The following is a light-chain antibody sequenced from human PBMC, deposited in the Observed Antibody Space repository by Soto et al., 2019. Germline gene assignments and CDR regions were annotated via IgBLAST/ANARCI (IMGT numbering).Light chain of an antibody. CDR1: QSVSSRY. V-gene: IGKV3-20*01. Sequence: EIVMTQSPATLSLSPGERATLSCRASQSVSSRYLAWYQQKPGQAPRLLIYRVFNRATGIPDRFSGSGSGTDFTLTISSLQPDDFATYYCQQYNSSFGQGAKVDIK. CDR3: QQYNSS. CDR2: RVF. J-gene: IGKJ2*01.